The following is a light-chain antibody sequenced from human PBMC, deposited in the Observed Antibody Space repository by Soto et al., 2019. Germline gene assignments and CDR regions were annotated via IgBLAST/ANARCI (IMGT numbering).Light chain of an antibody. V-gene: IGLV2-14*01. CDR1: SSDVGGYNY. J-gene: IGLJ2*01. Sequence: QSALTQPASVSGSPGQSITISCTGTSSDVGGYNYVSWYQQHPGKAPKLMIYDVSNRPLGVSNRFSGSKSGNTASLTISGLQAEDEADYYCSSYTSSTVVFCGGTKLTVL. CDR2: DVS. CDR3: SSYTSSTVV.